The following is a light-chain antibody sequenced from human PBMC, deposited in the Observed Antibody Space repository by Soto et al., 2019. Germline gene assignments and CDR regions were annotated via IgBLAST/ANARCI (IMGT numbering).Light chain of an antibody. CDR2: DVS. V-gene: IGKV1-5*01. CDR1: QSVGDS. Sequence: IKMNQSPSTLSVSVGDRVTINCWASQSVGDSMARYQLKPGQAPCLLIFDVSSLERGVPSRFSGSGSRTDITLTIRGRQPEDLATHNFKQSYSTLPWTIGQDTKV. J-gene: IGKJ1*01. CDR3: KQSYSTLPWT.